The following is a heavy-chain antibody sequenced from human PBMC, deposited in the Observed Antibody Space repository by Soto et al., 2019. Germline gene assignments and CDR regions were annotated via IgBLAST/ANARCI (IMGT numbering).Heavy chain of an antibody. J-gene: IGHJ2*01. CDR1: GDSVSSGTAT. V-gene: IGHV6-1*01. D-gene: IGHD6-19*01. CDR2: TYYRSKWYN. Sequence: QVQLQQSGPGLVKPSQTLSLICAISGDSVSSGTATWSWIRQSPSRGLEWLGRTYYRSKWYNDYAVSVRGRIVITPDTSKNQLSLHVNSVTPEDTAIYFCARDGSGFHWYFDLWGRGTPVTVSS. CDR3: ARDGSGFHWYFDL.